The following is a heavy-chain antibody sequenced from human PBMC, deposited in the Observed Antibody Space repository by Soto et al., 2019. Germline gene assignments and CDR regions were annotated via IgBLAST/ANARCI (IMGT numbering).Heavy chain of an antibody. CDR1: GFTFSSYG. J-gene: IGHJ6*03. V-gene: IGHV3-33*01. CDR2: IWYDGSNK. CDR3: ATRSSTVTTARGAFYYMDV. Sequence: QVQLVESGGGVVQPGRSLRLSCAASGFTFSSYGMHWVRQAPGKGLEWVAVIWYDGSNKYYADSVKGRFTISRDNSKNTLYLQMNSLRAEDTAVYYCATRSSTVTTARGAFYYMDVWGKGTTVTVSS. D-gene: IGHD4-17*01.